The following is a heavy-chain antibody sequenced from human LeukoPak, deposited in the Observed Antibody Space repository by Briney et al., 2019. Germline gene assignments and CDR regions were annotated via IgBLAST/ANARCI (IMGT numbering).Heavy chain of an antibody. J-gene: IGHJ6*03. V-gene: IGHV4-34*01. CDR1: GFTFSSY. CDR3: ARGRTGTHPYYYYYYYMDV. CDR2: INHSGST. D-gene: IGHD1-7*01. Sequence: GSLRLSCAASGFTFSSYWSWIRQPPGKGLEWIGEINHSGSTNYNPSLKSRVTISVDTSKNQFSLKLSSVTAADTAVYYCARGRTGTHPYYYYYYYMDVWGKGTTVTVSS.